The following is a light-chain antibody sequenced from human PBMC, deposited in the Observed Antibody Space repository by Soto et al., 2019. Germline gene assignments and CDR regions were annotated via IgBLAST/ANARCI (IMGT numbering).Light chain of an antibody. CDR1: PSISSY. J-gene: IGKJ3*01. CDR3: KQSYSSPFT. Sequence: DIQMTQSPSSLSASVGDRVTITCRASPSISSYLNWYQQKPGKAPNILIYAASSLQSGVPSKFSVSGSGTDFTLTISSLQPEDFATYYCKQSYSSPFTFGPGTKVDIK. V-gene: IGKV1-39*01. CDR2: AAS.